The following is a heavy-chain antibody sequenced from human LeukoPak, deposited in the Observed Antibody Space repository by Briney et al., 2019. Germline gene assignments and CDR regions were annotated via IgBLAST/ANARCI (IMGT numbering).Heavy chain of an antibody. CDR2: INPNSGDT. CDR3: AGEYCSGGTCRQGFDY. D-gene: IGHD2-15*01. Sequence: GASVKVSCKASGYTFTGYYMHWVRQAPGQGLEYMGWINPNSGDTNHAQNFQGRVTLTRDTSISTAYMELSSLRSDDSALYYCAGEYCSGGTCRQGFDYWGQGTTVTVSS. J-gene: IGHJ4*03. V-gene: IGHV1-2*02. CDR1: GYTFTGYY.